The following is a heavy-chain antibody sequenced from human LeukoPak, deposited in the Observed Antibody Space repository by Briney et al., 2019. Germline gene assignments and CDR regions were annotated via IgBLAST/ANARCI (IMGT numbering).Heavy chain of an antibody. Sequence: GRSLRLSCAASGFTFSDYAMHWVRQVPGKGPEWVAVISYDGSNIFYADSVKGRFTISRDNSKNTLYLQMNSLRAEDTAVYYCAKVRIVGATTGFDYWGQGTLVTVSS. V-gene: IGHV3-30-3*01. CDR1: GFTFSDYA. D-gene: IGHD1-26*01. CDR3: AKVRIVGATTGFDY. CDR2: ISYDGSNI. J-gene: IGHJ4*02.